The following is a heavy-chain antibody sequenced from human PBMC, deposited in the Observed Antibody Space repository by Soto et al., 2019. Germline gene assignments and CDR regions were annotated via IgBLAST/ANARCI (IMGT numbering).Heavy chain of an antibody. CDR1: GSTIDDYA. D-gene: IGHD3-10*01. CDR3: VKGLFLGPRVYAS. J-gene: IGHJ5*02. Sequence: GGSLRLSCVVSGSTIDDYAMHWVRQVPGKGLEWVSGIFWVGGGTGFVKGRFNISRDNSKNTVSLQMTSLRTEDTAVYYCVKGLFLGPRVYASWGQGTLVTVSS. V-gene: IGHV3-9*01. CDR2: IFWVGGGT.